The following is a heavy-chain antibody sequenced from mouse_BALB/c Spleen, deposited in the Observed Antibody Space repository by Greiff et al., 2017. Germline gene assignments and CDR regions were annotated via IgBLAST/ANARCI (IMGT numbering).Heavy chain of an antibody. J-gene: IGHJ4*01. V-gene: IGHV2-6-7*01. CDR1: GFSLTGYG. CDR2: IWGDGST. D-gene: IGHD2-4*01. CDR3: ARTNMITTGDYYAMDY. Sequence: VMLVESGPGLVAPSQSLSITCTVSGFSLTGYGVNWVRQPPGKGLEWLGMIWGDGSTDYNSALKSRLSISKDNSKSQVFLKMNSLQTDDTARYYCARTNMITTGDYYAMDYWGQGTSVTVSS.